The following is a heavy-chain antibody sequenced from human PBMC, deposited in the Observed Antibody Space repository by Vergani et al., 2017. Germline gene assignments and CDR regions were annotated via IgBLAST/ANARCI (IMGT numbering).Heavy chain of an antibody. CDR3: ARVNTETNGHLYYYYYMDV. CDR2: IDHTGRP. CDR1: GGSFTSYH. J-gene: IGHJ6*03. D-gene: IGHD4-11*01. V-gene: IGHV4-34*01. Sequence: QVQLQQWGGGLLKPSETLSLTCVVNGGSFTSYHWTWIRQSPGEGLEWVGDIDHTGRPDYNPSLKSRLTMSVDKSRNQFPLTLNSVTATDTAIYFCARVNTETNGHLYYYYYMDVWGQGTAVTV.